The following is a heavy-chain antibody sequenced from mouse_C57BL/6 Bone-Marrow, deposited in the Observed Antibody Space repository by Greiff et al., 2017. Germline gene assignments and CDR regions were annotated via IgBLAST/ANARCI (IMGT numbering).Heavy chain of an antibody. CDR3: ARGGYYAMDY. J-gene: IGHJ4*01. Sequence: EVKLVESGGGLVKPGGSLKLSCAASGFTFSDYGMHWVRQAPEKGLEWVAYISSGSSTIYYADTVKGRFTISRDNAKNTLFLQMTSLRSEGTAMYYCARGGYYAMDYWGQGTSVTVSS. CDR1: GFTFSDYG. V-gene: IGHV5-17*01. CDR2: ISSGSSTI.